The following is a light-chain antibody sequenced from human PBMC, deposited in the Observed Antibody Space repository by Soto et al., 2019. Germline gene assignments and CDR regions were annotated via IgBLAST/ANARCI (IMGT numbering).Light chain of an antibody. Sequence: QSALTQPASVSGSPGQSITISCTGTSSDVGGYNYVSWYQQHQGKAPKLMIYEVSNRPSGVSNRSSGSKSGNTASLTISGLQADDEADYYFSSHTSNSTLYVFGTGTQLTVL. CDR3: SSHTSNSTLYV. V-gene: IGLV2-14*01. CDR2: EVS. CDR1: SSDVGGYNY. J-gene: IGLJ1*01.